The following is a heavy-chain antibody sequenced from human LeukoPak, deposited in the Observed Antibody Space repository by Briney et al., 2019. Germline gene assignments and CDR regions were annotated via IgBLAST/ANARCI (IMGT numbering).Heavy chain of an antibody. J-gene: IGHJ4*02. V-gene: IGHV1-18*01. Sequence: GASVKVSCKASGYTFTSYGISWVRQAPGQGLEWMGWISAYNGNTNYAQKLQGRVTMTTDTSTSTAYMELRSLRSDDTAVYYCARVIGNYCGGDCYWAGYRAFDYWGQGTLVTVSS. CDR3: ARVIGNYCGGDCYWAGYRAFDY. CDR2: ISAYNGNT. CDR1: GYTFTSYG. D-gene: IGHD2-21*02.